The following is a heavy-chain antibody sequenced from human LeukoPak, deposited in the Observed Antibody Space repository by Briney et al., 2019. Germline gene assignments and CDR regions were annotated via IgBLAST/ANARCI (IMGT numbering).Heavy chain of an antibody. CDR2: FDPEDGET. J-gene: IGHJ4*02. CDR3: ATSPRFGFWSGYYTDLDY. CDR1: GYTLTELS. V-gene: IGHV1-24*01. Sequence: GASVKVSCKASGYTLTELSMHWVRQAPGKGLEWMGGFDPEDGETIYAQKFQGRVTMTEDTSTDTAYMELSSLRSEDTAVYYCATSPRFGFWSGYYTDLDYWGQGTLVTVSS. D-gene: IGHD3-3*01.